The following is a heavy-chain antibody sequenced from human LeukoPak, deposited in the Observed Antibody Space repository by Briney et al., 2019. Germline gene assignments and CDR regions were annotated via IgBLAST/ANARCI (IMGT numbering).Heavy chain of an antibody. D-gene: IGHD6-19*01. CDR2: IIPIFGTA. CDR3: ASGGIAVAKTFDY. Sequence: GASVKVSCKPSGGTFSSYAISWVRQAPGQGLEWMGGIIPIFGTANYAQKFQGRATITADESTSTAYMELSSLRSEDMAVYYCASGGIAVAKTFDYWGQGTLVTVSS. V-gene: IGHV1-69*13. CDR1: GGTFSSYA. J-gene: IGHJ4*02.